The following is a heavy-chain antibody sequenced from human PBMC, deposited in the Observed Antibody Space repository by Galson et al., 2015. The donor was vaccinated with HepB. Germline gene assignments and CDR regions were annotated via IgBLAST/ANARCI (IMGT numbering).Heavy chain of an antibody. CDR2: ISSSSSYI. CDR1: GVTFSSYS. J-gene: IGHJ3*02. CDR3: ARVAIWGSYRKGPNAFDI. V-gene: IGHV3-21*01. D-gene: IGHD3-16*02. Sequence: SLRLSCAASGVTFSSYSMNWVRQAPGKGLEWVSSISSSSSYIYYADSVKGRFTISRDNAKNSLYLQMNSLRAEDTAVYYCARVAIWGSYRKGPNAFDIWGQGTMVTVSS.